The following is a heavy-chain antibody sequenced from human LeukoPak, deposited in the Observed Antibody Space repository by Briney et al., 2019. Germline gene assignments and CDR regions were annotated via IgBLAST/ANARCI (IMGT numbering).Heavy chain of an antibody. D-gene: IGHD3-22*01. J-gene: IGHJ4*02. CDR2: ISSGSATI. CDR1: GLTCSSYS. CDR3: ARIGYYYDSSGFG. V-gene: IGHV3-48*01. Sequence: GGSLRLSCVASGLTCSSYSMNWVRQAPGKGLEWVSYISSGSATIHYADSVKGRFTISRDNAKNSLYLQMNSLRAEDTAVYYCARIGYYYDSSGFGWGQGTLVTVSS.